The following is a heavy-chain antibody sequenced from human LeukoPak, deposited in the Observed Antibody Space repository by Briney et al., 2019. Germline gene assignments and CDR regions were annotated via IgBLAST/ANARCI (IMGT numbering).Heavy chain of an antibody. CDR3: AKDPPDIVVVVAGTYD. D-gene: IGHD2-15*01. Sequence: PGGSLRLSCAASGFTFSSYGMHWVRQAPGKGLEWVAFIRYDGSNKYYADSVKGRCTISRDNSKNTLYLQMNSLRAEDTAVYYCAKDPPDIVVVVAGTYDWGQGTLVTVSS. V-gene: IGHV3-30*02. CDR2: IRYDGSNK. J-gene: IGHJ4*02. CDR1: GFTFSSYG.